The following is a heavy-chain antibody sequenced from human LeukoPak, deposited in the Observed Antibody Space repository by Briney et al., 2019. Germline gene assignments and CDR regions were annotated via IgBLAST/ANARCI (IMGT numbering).Heavy chain of an antibody. CDR2: IYSGGST. D-gene: IGHD6-13*01. Sequence: GGSLRLSCAASGFTVSSNYMSWVRQAPGKGLEWVSVIYSGGSTYYADSVKGRFTISRDNSKNTLYLQMNSLRAEDTAMYYCARDYSSSWYAGYYHYGMDVWGQGTTVTVSS. CDR3: ARDYSSSWYAGYYHYGMDV. CDR1: GFTVSSNY. V-gene: IGHV3-53*01. J-gene: IGHJ6*02.